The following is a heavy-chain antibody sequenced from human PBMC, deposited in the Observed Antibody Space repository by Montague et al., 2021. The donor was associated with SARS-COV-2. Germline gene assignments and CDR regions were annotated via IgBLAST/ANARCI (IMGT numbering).Heavy chain of an antibody. J-gene: IGHJ4*02. CDR2: INHSGST. CDR1: GGSFNDYY. V-gene: IGHV4-34*01. D-gene: IGHD4-23*01. Sequence: SETLSLTCAVYGGSFNDYYWSWIRQPPGKGLEWIGQINHSGSTNYNPSLRSRVTISVDTSKNQFSLKLRSMTAADTAVYYCARRGDYGGPRFDYWSQGTLVSVSS. CDR3: ARRGDYGGPRFDY.